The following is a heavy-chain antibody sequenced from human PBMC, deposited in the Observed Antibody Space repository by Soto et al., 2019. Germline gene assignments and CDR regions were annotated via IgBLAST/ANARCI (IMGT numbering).Heavy chain of an antibody. D-gene: IGHD6-6*01. V-gene: IGHV4-39*01. Sequence: SETLSLTCTVSGGSISSSSYYWGWIRQPPGKGLEWIGSIYYSGSTYYNPSLKSRVTISVDTSKNQFSLKLSSVTAADTAVYYCAGYSSSSAGYFDYWGQGTLVTVSS. CDR2: IYYSGST. CDR3: AGYSSSSAGYFDY. CDR1: GGSISSSSYY. J-gene: IGHJ4*02.